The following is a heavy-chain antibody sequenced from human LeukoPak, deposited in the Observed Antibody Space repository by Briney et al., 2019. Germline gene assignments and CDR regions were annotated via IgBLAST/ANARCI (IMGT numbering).Heavy chain of an antibody. Sequence: GGSLRLSCAASGFTFSSYAMSWVRQAPGEGLEWVSLIYSGGSTSYADSVKGRFTISRDNSKNTLYLQMNSLRTEDTAVYYCARKTDHQTGGDYWGQGTLVTVSS. V-gene: IGHV3-66*01. CDR2: IYSGGST. J-gene: IGHJ4*02. CDR3: ARKTDHQTGGDY. D-gene: IGHD1-1*01. CDR1: GFTFSSYA.